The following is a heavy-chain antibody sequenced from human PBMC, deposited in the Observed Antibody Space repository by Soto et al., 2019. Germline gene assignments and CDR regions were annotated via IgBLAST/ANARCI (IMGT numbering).Heavy chain of an antibody. CDR3: ARWHTAAYYYYYGMDV. J-gene: IGHJ6*02. V-gene: IGHV1-8*01. Sequence: GASVKVSCKASGYTFTSYDINWVRQATGQGLEWMGWMNPNSGNTGYAQKFQGRVTMTRNTSISTAYMELSSLRSEDTAVYYCARWHTAAYYYYYGMDVWGQGTTVTVSS. D-gene: IGHD5-18*01. CDR2: MNPNSGNT. CDR1: GYTFTSYD.